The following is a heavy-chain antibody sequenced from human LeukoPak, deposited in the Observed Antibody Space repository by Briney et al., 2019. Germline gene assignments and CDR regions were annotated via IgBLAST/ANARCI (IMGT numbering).Heavy chain of an antibody. CDR1: GYSISSGYY. Sequence: SETLSLTCTVSGYSISSGYYWGWIRQPPGKGLEWIGSIYHSGSTYYNPSLKSRVTISVDTSKNQFSLKLSSVTAADTAVYYCARSEADGYNSGVSDYWGQGTLVTVAS. CDR2: IYHSGST. J-gene: IGHJ4*02. CDR3: ARSEADGYNSGVSDY. V-gene: IGHV4-38-2*02. D-gene: IGHD5-24*01.